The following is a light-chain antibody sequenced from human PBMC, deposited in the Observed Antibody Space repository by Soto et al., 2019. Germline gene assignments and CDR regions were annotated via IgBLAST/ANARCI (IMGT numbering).Light chain of an antibody. J-gene: IGLJ2*01. V-gene: IGLV2-14*01. CDR3: SSYTSLSGPVV. CDR2: DIS. Sequence: QSALTQPPSVSGSPGQSITISCTGTSSDVGGYNYVSWYQQHPGKAPKLMIYDISNRPSGVSKRFSGSKSGNTASLTTAGLEAEDAADYCCSSYTSLSGPVVFGGGTKLTVL. CDR1: SSDVGGYNY.